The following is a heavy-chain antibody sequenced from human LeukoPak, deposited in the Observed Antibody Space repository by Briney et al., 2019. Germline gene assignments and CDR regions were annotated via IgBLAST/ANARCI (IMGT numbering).Heavy chain of an antibody. CDR2: INPSGGST. J-gene: IGHJ4*02. Sequence: ASVKVSCKASGYTFTSYYMHWVRQAPGQGLEWMGIINPSGGSTSYAQKFQGRVTMTRDTSTSTVYMELSSLRSEDTAVYYCARAGRSDYYDSSGYPSSYFDYWGQGTLVTVSS. V-gene: IGHV1-46*01. D-gene: IGHD3-22*01. CDR1: GYTFTSYY. CDR3: ARAGRSDYYDSSGYPSSYFDY.